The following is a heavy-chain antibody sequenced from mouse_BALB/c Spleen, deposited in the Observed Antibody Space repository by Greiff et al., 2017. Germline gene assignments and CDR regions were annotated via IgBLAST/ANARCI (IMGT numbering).Heavy chain of an antibody. J-gene: IGHJ3*01. D-gene: IGHD2-2*01. CDR2: INSNGGST. V-gene: IGHV5-6-3*01. CDR3: ARGGYDSWFAY. Sequence: EVMLVESGGGLVQPGGSLKLSCAASGFTFSSYGMSWVRQTPDKRLELVATINSNGGSTYYPDSVKGRFTISRDNAKNTLHLQMSSLKSEDTAMYYCARGGYDSWFAYWGQGTLVTVSA. CDR1: GFTFSSYG.